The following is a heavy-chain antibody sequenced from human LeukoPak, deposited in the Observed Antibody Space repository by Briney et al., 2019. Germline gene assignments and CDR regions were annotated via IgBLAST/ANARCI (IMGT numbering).Heavy chain of an antibody. CDR1: GFTFSSYS. CDR3: ARDLAARRGNFDY. V-gene: IGHV3-21*01. Sequence: PGGSLRLSCAASGFTFSSYSMNWVRRAPGKGLEWVSSISSSSSYIYYADSVKGRFTISRDNAENSLYLQMNSLRAEDTAVYYCARDLAARRGNFDYWGQGTLVTVSS. CDR2: ISSSSSYI. J-gene: IGHJ4*02. D-gene: IGHD6-6*01.